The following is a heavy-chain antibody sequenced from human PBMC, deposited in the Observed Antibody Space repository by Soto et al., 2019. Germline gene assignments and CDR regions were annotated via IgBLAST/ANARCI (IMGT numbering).Heavy chain of an antibody. D-gene: IGHD3-3*01. Sequence: QEQLVQSGAEVKKPGSTVKISCKASGGSFGNSSINWVRQTPGQGLEWVGGFIPVYRTLNFAQKFQGRVTITADASTGTAYMTLSSLASNDTAVYYCATGVIWIGYFTVDSWGQGTRVTVSS. CDR2: FIPVYRTL. CDR3: ATGVIWIGYFTVDS. V-gene: IGHV1-69*01. J-gene: IGHJ4*02. CDR1: GGSFGNSS.